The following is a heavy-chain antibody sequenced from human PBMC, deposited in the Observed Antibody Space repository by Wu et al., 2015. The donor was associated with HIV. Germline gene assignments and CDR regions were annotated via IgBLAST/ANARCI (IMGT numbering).Heavy chain of an antibody. J-gene: IGHJ4*02. Sequence: QVQLVQSGAEMKKPGASVKVSCKASGYTFTTYGISWVRQAPGQGLEWMGWISAHNGDTSYAQNLQGRVTLTTDTSTNTAYMELRSLKSDDTAIYYCARDLYITVIRGDYYFDYWGQGTLVTVSS. D-gene: IGHD3-10*01. CDR2: ISAHNGDT. CDR3: ARDLYITVIRGDYYFDY. CDR1: GYTFTTYG. V-gene: IGHV1-18*01.